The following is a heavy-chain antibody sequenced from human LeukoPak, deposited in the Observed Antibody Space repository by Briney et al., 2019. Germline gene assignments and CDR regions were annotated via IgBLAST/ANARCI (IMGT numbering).Heavy chain of an antibody. J-gene: IGHJ4*02. CDR2: ISYSGST. V-gene: IGHV4-59*02. CDR1: GGSVGTYY. D-gene: IGHD2-21*02. CDR3: ARDVGTFCGGDCYHSGAYFDY. Sequence: SETLSLTCTVSGGSVGTYYWSWIRQSPGKELEWIGYISYSGSTKYNPSFKSRITISVDTSKNQFSLKLYSVTAADTAVYYCARDVGTFCGGDCYHSGAYFDYWGQGTLVTVSS.